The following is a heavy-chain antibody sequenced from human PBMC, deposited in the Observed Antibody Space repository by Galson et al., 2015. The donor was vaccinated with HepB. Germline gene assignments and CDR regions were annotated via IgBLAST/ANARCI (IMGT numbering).Heavy chain of an antibody. CDR1: GYDFNKYG. CDR3: ARDSRLELQLDNYYSYGMDV. J-gene: IGHJ6*02. V-gene: IGHV1-18*01. Sequence: SVKVSCKASGYDFNKYGLSWVRQAPGQGLEWMGWVSGYDGSANYEPKFQGRVTMTTEASTGTAFMEMRSLRSDDTAVYSCARDSRLELQLDNYYSYGMDVWGQGTAVVVS. CDR2: VSGYDGSA. D-gene: IGHD1-7*01.